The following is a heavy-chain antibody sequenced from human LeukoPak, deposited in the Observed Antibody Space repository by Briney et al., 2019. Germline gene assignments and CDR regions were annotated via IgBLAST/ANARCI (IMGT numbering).Heavy chain of an antibody. D-gene: IGHD3-22*01. Sequence: TGGSLRLSCAASGFTVSSNYMSWVRQAPGKGLEGVSVIYSYGSTYYADSVKGRFTISRDNAKNSLYLQMNSLRAEDTAVYYCARQGYYDSTDASDIWGQGTMVTVSS. CDR3: ARQGYYDSTDASDI. CDR1: GFTVSSNY. J-gene: IGHJ3*02. CDR2: IYSYGST. V-gene: IGHV3-66*04.